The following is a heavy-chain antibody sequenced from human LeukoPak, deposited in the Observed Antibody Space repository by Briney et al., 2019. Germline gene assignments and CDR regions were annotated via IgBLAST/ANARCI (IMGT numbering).Heavy chain of an antibody. CDR1: GGSFSGYY. CDR3: ARAYCSGGSCYLDAFDI. CDR2: FHYSGNI. Sequence: SETLSLTCAVYGGSFSGYYWSWIRQPPGKGLEWIGSFHYSGNIYYNPSLKSRVTISVDTSRNQFSLKLSSVTAADTAVYYCARAYCSGGSCYLDAFDIWGQGTMVTVSS. J-gene: IGHJ3*02. V-gene: IGHV4-34*01. D-gene: IGHD2-15*01.